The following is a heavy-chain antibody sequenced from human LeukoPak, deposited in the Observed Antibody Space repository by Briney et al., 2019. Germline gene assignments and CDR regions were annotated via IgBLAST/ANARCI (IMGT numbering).Heavy chain of an antibody. CDR2: ISSNGGST. D-gene: IGHD3-22*01. CDR1: GFTFSSYA. V-gene: IGHV3-64*01. Sequence: GGSLRLSCAASGFTFSSYAMHWVRQAPGKGLEYVSAISSNGGSTYYANSVKGRFTISRDNSKNTLYLQMGGLRAEDMAVYYCARDNHPTNYYDSSGYYYNAFDIWGQGTMVTVSS. CDR3: ARDNHPTNYYDSSGYYYNAFDI. J-gene: IGHJ3*02.